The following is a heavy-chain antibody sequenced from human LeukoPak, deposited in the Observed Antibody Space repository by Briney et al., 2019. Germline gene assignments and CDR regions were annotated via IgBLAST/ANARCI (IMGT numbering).Heavy chain of an antibody. CDR1: GGSFSGYY. CDR2: INHSGST. D-gene: IGHD3-10*01. Sequence: SETLSLTCAVYGGSFSGYYWSWVRQPPGKGLEWIGEINHSGSTNYNPSPTSRVTISVDTSKNQFSLKLSSVTAADTAVYYCARSRAVVRGTPKGGMDVWGKGTTVTVSS. V-gene: IGHV4-34*01. CDR3: ARSRAVVRGTPKGGMDV. J-gene: IGHJ6*04.